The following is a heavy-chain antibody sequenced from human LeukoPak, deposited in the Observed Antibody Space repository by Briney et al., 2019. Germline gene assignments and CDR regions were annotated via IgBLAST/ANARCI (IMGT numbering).Heavy chain of an antibody. V-gene: IGHV3-21*01. CDR2: ISSSSSYI. Sequence: KPGGSLRLSCAASGFTFSSYSMNWVRQAPGKGLEWVSSISSSSSYIYFADSVKGRFTISRDNAKNSLYLQMNSLRAEDTAVYYCARGRGYYYDSSLSGIDYWGQGTLVTVSS. CDR1: GFTFSSYS. J-gene: IGHJ4*02. D-gene: IGHD3-22*01. CDR3: ARGRGYYYDSSLSGIDY.